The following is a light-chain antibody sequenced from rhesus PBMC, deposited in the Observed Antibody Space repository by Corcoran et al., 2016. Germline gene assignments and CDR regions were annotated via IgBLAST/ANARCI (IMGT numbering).Light chain of an antibody. CDR3: LQHSNWPRT. J-gene: IGKJ1*01. CDR1: QSVSSS. CDR2: GAS. V-gene: IGKV3-24*01. Sequence: EIVMTQSPATLSLSPGERATLSCRASQSVSSSLAWYQQKPGQAPRLLIYGASSRAPGIPDRFSGSGSGTDFTLTISSLEPEDVAVYYCLQHSNWPRTFGQGTKVEIK.